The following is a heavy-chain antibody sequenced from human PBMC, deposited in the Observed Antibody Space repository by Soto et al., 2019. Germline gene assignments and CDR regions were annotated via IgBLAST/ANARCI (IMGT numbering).Heavy chain of an antibody. J-gene: IGHJ4*02. CDR2: ISWNSGSI. V-gene: IGHV3-9*01. CDR3: EKDRSGSYYYIGYYFDY. Sequence: GGSLRLSCAASGLTFDDYAMHWVRQAPGKGLEWVSGISWNSGSIGYADSVKGRFTISRDNAKNSLYLQMNSLRAEDTALYYCEKDRSGSYYYIGYYFDYWGQGTLVTVSS. CDR1: GLTFDDYA. D-gene: IGHD3-10*01.